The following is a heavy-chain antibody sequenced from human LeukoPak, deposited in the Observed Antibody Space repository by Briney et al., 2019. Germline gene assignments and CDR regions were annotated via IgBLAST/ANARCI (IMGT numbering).Heavy chain of an antibody. Sequence: SETLSLTCSVSGGSISSGSYYWSWIRQPAGKGLEWIGRIYIDGSTDYNPSLRSRVTISMDMAKNQFSLKLSSVTAADTAVYYCARIRTQLWERADYWGQGTLVIVSS. V-gene: IGHV4-61*02. CDR3: ARIRTQLWERADY. J-gene: IGHJ4*02. CDR2: IYIDGST. CDR1: GGSISSGSYY. D-gene: IGHD1-1*01.